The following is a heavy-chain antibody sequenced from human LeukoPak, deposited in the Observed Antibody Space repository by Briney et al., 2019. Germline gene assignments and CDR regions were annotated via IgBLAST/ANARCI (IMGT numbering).Heavy chain of an antibody. Sequence: TGGSLRLSCAASGFTFSDYYMSWIRQAPGKGLEWVSYISSSSSYTNYADSVKGRFTISRDNAKNSLYLQMNSLRAEDTAVYYCARDFGSGWYLRRAAFDIWGQGTMVTVSS. CDR3: ARDFGSGWYLRRAAFDI. CDR2: ISSSSSYT. D-gene: IGHD6-19*01. CDR1: GFTFSDYY. V-gene: IGHV3-11*06. J-gene: IGHJ3*02.